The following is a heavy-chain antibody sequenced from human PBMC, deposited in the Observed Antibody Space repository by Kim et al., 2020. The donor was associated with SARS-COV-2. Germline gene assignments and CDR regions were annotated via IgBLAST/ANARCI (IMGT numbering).Heavy chain of an antibody. D-gene: IGHD5-12*01. J-gene: IGHJ4*02. CDR1: GYRFSSYG. CDR3: ARDIVSTGVFDY. Sequence: ASVKVSCKASGYRFSSYGINWVRQAPGQGLEWMGWIITYTGDTNYAQKFQGRVSMTTETSTSTAYMELRSLRSDDTAVYYCARDIVSTGVFDYWGQGTRVTVSS. V-gene: IGHV1-18*01. CDR2: IITYTGDT.